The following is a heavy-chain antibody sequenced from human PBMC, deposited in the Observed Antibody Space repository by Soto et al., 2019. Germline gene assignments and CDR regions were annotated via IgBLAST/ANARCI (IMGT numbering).Heavy chain of an antibody. CDR1: GYTFTGYY. CDR2: INPNSGGT. Sequence: ASVKVSCKASGYTFTGYYMHWVRQAPGQGLEWMGWINPNSGGTNYAQKFQGWVTMTRDTSISTAYMELSRLRSDDTAVYYCARDSQQQPWPGAVGWGYYYDYGIDVWGQGNTVTVSS. CDR3: ARDSQQQPWPGAVGWGYYYDYGIDV. J-gene: IGHJ6*02. D-gene: IGHD6-13*01. V-gene: IGHV1-2*04.